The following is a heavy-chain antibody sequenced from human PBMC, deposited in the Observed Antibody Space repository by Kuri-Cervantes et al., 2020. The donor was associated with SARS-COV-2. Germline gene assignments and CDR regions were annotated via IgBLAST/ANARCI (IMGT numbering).Heavy chain of an antibody. V-gene: IGHV1-24*01. J-gene: IGHJ6*03. CDR1: GGTFTTYG. CDR3: ATQLHYYMDV. D-gene: IGHD1-7*01. Sequence: ASVKVSCKASGGTFTTYGFTWVRQAPGQGLEWMGGFDPEDGETIYAQKFQGRVTMTEDTSTDTAYMELSSLRSEDTAVYYCATQLHYYMDVWGKGTTVTVSS. CDR2: FDPEDGET.